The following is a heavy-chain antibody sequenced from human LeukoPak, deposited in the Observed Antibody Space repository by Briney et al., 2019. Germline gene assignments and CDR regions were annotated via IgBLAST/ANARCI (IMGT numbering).Heavy chain of an antibody. D-gene: IGHD4-23*01. CDR3: ARGGTDLRWVFEY. J-gene: IGHJ4*02. CDR1: GGSFSGYY. Sequence: PSETLSLTCAGYGGSFSGYYWSWIHQPPGKGLEWIGEINHSGSTNYNPSLKSRVTISIHKSNNQFSLKLNSVTAADTAVYYCARGGTDLRWVFEYWGQGTLFTVSS. CDR2: INHSGST. V-gene: IGHV4-34*01.